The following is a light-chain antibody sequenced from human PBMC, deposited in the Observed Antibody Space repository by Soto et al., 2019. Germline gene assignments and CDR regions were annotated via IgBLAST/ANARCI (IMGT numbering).Light chain of an antibody. CDR1: QSVASR. V-gene: IGKV3-15*01. J-gene: IGKJ1*01. CDR3: QQYNDWPRT. Sequence: EIVMTQSPATLSVSPGEGATLSCRASQSVASRLAWYQHKPGQAPRLLIYGASTRATGIPAKFSGSGSGTEFTLTISSLQSEDFAVYYCQQYNDWPRTFGQGTKVDIK. CDR2: GAS.